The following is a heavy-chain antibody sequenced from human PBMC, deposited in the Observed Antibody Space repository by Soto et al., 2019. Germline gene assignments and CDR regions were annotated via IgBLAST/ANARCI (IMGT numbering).Heavy chain of an antibody. CDR2: IYYSGST. D-gene: IGHD3-3*01. Sequence: ASETLSLTCTVSGGSISSYYWSWIRQPPGKGLEWIGYIYYSGSTNYNPSLKSRVTISVDTSKNQFSLKLSSVTAADTAVYYCARGTSSYDFWSGFSYNWFDPWGQGTLVTVSS. J-gene: IGHJ5*02. CDR1: GGSISSYY. V-gene: IGHV4-59*01. CDR3: ARGTSSYDFWSGFSYNWFDP.